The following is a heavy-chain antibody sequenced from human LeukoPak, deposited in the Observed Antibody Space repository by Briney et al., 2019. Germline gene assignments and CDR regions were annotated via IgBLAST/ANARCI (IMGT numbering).Heavy chain of an antibody. Sequence: GGTLRLSCAASGFTFSSYGMSWVRQAPGKGLEWVSAISGSGGSTYYADSVKGRFTISRDNSKNTLYLQMNSLRAGDTAVYYCARVYSRVGPFDYWGQGTLVTVSS. CDR3: ARVYSRVGPFDY. D-gene: IGHD6-13*01. CDR1: GFTFSSYG. V-gene: IGHV3-23*01. J-gene: IGHJ4*02. CDR2: ISGSGGST.